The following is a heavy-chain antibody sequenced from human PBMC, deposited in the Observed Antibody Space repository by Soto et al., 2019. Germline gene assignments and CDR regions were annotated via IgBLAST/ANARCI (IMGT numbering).Heavy chain of an antibody. CDR1: GVPVSSGSYY. CDR3: EREIMGARYGLDV. V-gene: IGHV4-61*01. D-gene: IGHD2-8*01. CDR2: VYYSGNT. Sequence: ASETLSLTCTVSGVPVSSGSYYWSWIRQPPGKGLEWIGYVYYSGNTNYNPSLKSRVTISIDTSDNQFSLKLTSVTAADTAVYYCEREIMGARYGLDVWGQGTTVTVSS. J-gene: IGHJ6*02.